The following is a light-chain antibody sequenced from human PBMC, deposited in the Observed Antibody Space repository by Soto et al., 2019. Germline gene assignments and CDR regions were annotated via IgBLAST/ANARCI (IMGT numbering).Light chain of an antibody. J-gene: IGKJ4*01. Sequence: EIVLTQSPGTLSLSPGERATLSCSASQSVGSSHLAWYQQKPGQAPRLLIYGASNKASGIPDRFSGSGSGTDFTLTISRLEPEDFAVYYCQQYGRSSLTFGGGTKVDIK. CDR1: QSVGSSH. CDR3: QQYGRSSLT. CDR2: GAS. V-gene: IGKV3-20*01.